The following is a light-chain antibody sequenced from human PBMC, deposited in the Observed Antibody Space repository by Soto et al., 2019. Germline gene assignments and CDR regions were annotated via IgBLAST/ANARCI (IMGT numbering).Light chain of an antibody. J-gene: IGKJ5*01. V-gene: IGKV1-9*01. CDR3: QHLYIFPLT. CDR1: QGISSF. Sequence: DIHLTQSPSFLSASVGDRVTITCRASQGISSFLAWYQQKPGKAPNLLMYAASTLQSGVPSRFSGGESGTEYTLTISSLQPEDSATYYCQHLYIFPLTFGQGTRLEIK. CDR2: AAS.